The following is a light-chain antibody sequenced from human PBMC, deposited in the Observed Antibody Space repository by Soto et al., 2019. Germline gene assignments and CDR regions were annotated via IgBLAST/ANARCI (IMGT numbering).Light chain of an antibody. CDR1: TSNIGAGYE. Sequence: QSVLTQPPSVSGAPGQRVTISCTGSTSNIGAGYEVHWYQQLPGTAPKLLVSGHNIRPSGVPDRFSGFKSGASASLVITGLQAEDEADYYCCSYAGSYTPFVFGTGTKVTVL. V-gene: IGLV1-40*03. CDR2: GHN. J-gene: IGLJ1*01. CDR3: CSYAGSYTPFV.